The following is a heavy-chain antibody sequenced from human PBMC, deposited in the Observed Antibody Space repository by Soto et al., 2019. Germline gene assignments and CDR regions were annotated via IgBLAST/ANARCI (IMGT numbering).Heavy chain of an antibody. Sequence: VKVSCKASGGTLSNFVISWVRQAPGQGLEWMGVNIPIFGTANYAQKFQGRVTIIADESTGTTYMELTSLRSEDTAVYYCARAPILVGETTYENYFDYWGQGTLVTVSS. CDR1: GGTLSNFV. CDR3: ARAPILVGETTYENYFDY. J-gene: IGHJ4*02. V-gene: IGHV1-69*01. D-gene: IGHD2-21*01. CDR2: NIPIFGTA.